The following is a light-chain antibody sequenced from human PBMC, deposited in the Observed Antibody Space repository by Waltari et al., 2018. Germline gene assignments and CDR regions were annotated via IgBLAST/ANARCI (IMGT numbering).Light chain of an antibody. Sequence: EIVMTQSPATLSVSPGDRATLSCRAGQSVSSNLAWYQQKPGQAPRLLIYGASTRATGIPARFSGSGSGTEFTLTISSLQSEDFAVYYCQQYNNWPPGTFGQGTKVEIK. CDR2: GAS. CDR3: QQYNNWPPGT. CDR1: QSVSSN. V-gene: IGKV3-15*01. J-gene: IGKJ1*01.